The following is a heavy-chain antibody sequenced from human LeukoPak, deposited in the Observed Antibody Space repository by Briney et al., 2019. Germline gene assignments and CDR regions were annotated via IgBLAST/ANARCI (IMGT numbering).Heavy chain of an antibody. D-gene: IGHD2-8*02. CDR1: GFTFGNHA. Sequence: PGRSLRLSCAASGFTFGNHAMHWVRQAPGMGLEWVAVISYEARNKYYADSVKGRFTISRDNSKNILYLQMNSLRAEDTAVYYCARDYLVGCTDTICYPIDYWGQGTLVTVSS. CDR2: ISYEARNK. V-gene: IGHV3-30*01. CDR3: ARDYLVGCTDTICYPIDY. J-gene: IGHJ4*02.